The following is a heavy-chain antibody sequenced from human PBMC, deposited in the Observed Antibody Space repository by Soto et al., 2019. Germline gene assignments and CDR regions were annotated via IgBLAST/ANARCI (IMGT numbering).Heavy chain of an antibody. CDR3: ARLRRLVRGYYYYGMDV. CDR1: GGSFSGYY. CDR2: INHSGST. V-gene: IGHV4-34*01. J-gene: IGHJ6*02. Sequence: KPSETLSLTCAVYGGSFSGYYWSWIRQPPGKGLEWIGEINHSGSTNYNPSLKSRVTISVDTSKNQFSLKLSSVTAADTAVYYCARLRRLVRGYYYYGMDVWAKGPRSPSP. D-gene: IGHD6-19*01.